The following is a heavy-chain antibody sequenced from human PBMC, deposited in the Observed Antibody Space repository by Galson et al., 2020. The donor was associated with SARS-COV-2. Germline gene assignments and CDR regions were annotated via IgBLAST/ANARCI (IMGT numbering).Heavy chain of an antibody. V-gene: IGHV4-39*01. CDR2: MYYNGGS. CDR3: AALYSAQIGSTGTWIFDY. J-gene: IGHJ4*02. Sequence: SETLSLTCDVSGGSLRRSTYCWGWVRQPPGKGLEWIGSMYYNGGSDYNPSLESRVTMSVETSEKQFSLELNSVTAADTAVYYCAALYSAQIGSTGTWIFDYWGQGTLVTVSS. CDR1: GGSLRRSTYC. D-gene: IGHD1-1*01.